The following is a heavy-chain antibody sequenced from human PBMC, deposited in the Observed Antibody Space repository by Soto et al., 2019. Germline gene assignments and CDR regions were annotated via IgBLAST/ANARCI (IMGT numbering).Heavy chain of an antibody. CDR3: TLRSMAVVPEY. CDR1: GDSISTYY. CDR2: LYYGRSA. Sequence: QVQLQESGPGLVKPSETLSLTCAVSGDSISTYYCMWIRQPPGKGLESIGYLYYGRSANYNPSLKRRVTVSVETSTNQCSLTLISMTAADTDVYYCTLRSMAVVPEYWGQGTLVTVSS. D-gene: IGHD3-22*01. J-gene: IGHJ4*02. V-gene: IGHV4-59*01.